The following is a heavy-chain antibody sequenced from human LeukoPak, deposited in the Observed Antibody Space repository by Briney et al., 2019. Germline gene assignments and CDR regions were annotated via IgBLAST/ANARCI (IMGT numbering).Heavy chain of an antibody. J-gene: IGHJ6*02. D-gene: IGHD4-17*01. CDR1: GFTFSSYW. CDR2: IKQDGSEK. CDR3: ARDQDGDYEDYYCGMDV. V-gene: IGHV3-7*01. Sequence: GGSLRLSCAASGFTFSSYWMSWVRQAPGKGLEWVANIKQDGSEKYYVDSVKGRFTISRDNAKNSLYLQMNSLRAEDTAVYYCARDQDGDYEDYYCGMDVWGQGTTVTVSS.